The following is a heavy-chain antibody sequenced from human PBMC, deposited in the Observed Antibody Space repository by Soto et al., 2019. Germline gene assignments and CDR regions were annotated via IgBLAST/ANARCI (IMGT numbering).Heavy chain of an antibody. D-gene: IGHD6-13*01. Sequence: QVQLVQSGAEVKKPGSSVKVSCKASGGTFSSYAISWVRQAPGQGLEWMGGIIPIFGTANYAQKFQGRVTITADESTSTAYMELSSVRSEDTAVYYCARMEAAASPSAGGWFDPWGQGTLVTVSS. CDR1: GGTFSSYA. CDR2: IIPIFGTA. CDR3: ARMEAAASPSAGGWFDP. V-gene: IGHV1-69*01. J-gene: IGHJ5*02.